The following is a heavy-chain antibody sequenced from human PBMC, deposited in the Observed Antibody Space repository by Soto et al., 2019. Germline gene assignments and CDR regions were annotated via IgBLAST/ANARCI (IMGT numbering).Heavy chain of an antibody. CDR2: IYHSGST. D-gene: IGHD2-21*02. Sequence: SEILSLTCAVSGGSISSSNWWSWVRQPPGKGLEWIGEIYHSGSTNYNPSLKSRVTISVDKSKNQFSLKLSSVTAADTAVYYCALVRGDYARNDAFDIWGQGTMVTVSS. CDR1: GGSISSSNW. V-gene: IGHV4-4*02. CDR3: ALVRGDYARNDAFDI. J-gene: IGHJ3*02.